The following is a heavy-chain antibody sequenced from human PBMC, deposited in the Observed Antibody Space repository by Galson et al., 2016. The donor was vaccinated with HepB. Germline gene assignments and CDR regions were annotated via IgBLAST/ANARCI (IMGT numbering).Heavy chain of an antibody. CDR3: AGVVPAAIGAFDI. CDR1: GYTFTGYY. D-gene: IGHD2-2*01. Sequence: SVKVSCKASGYTFTGYYMHWVRQAPGQGLEWMGIINPSGGSTSYAQKFQGRVTMTRDTSTSTVYMELSSLRSEDTAVYYCAGVVPAAIGAFDIWGQGTMVTVSS. V-gene: IGHV1-46*01. CDR2: INPSGGST. J-gene: IGHJ3*02.